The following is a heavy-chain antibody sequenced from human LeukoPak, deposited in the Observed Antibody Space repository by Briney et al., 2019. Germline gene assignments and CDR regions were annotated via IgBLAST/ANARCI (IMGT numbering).Heavy chain of an antibody. Sequence: PGGSLRLSCAASGFTFSDYYMSWIRQAPGKGLEWVSYISSSSSYTNYADSVKGRFTISRDNAKNSLYLQMNSLRAEDTAVYYCARGLVWFGVYGMDVWGKGTTVTVSS. CDR1: GFTFSDYY. J-gene: IGHJ6*04. CDR3: ARGLVWFGVYGMDV. D-gene: IGHD3-10*01. V-gene: IGHV3-11*06. CDR2: ISSSSSYT.